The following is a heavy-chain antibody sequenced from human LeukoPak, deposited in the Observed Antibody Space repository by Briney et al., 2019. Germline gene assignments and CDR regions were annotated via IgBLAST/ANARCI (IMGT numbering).Heavy chain of an antibody. D-gene: IGHD3-10*01. CDR1: GDSITSDY. CDR3: ARLDCISNTCYNY. Sequence: SETLSLTCNVPGDSITSDYWSWIRQSPGKGLEWIGYINYGGNSDYNPSLNSRVTISVNRSKKQVSLKMRSMTAADTAVYYCARLDCISNTCYNYWAPGALVTVSS. J-gene: IGHJ4*02. CDR2: INYGGNS. V-gene: IGHV4-59*08.